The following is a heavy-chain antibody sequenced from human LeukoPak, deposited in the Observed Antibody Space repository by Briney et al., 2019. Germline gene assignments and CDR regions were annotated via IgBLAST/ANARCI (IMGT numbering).Heavy chain of an antibody. CDR1: GFPFSSYN. CDR2: ISSSSSYI. Sequence: GGSLRLSCAASGFPFSSYNMNWVRQAPGKGLEWVSSISSSSSYIYYADSVKGRFTISRDNAKNSLYLQMHSLRGEDTAVYYCAREGPEETYYYDSRKNHNWFDPWGQGTPVPVS. V-gene: IGHV3-21*01. D-gene: IGHD3-22*01. CDR3: AREGPEETYYYDSRKNHNWFDP. J-gene: IGHJ5*02.